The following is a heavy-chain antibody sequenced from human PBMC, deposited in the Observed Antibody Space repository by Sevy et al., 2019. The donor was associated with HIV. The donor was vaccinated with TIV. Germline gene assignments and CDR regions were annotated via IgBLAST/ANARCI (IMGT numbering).Heavy chain of an antibody. J-gene: IGHJ4*02. D-gene: IGHD3-16*01. CDR1: GFTFNNYA. CDR2: ISGTGSST. Sequence: GGSLRLSCAASGFTFNNYAMFWVRQAPGKGLEWVSAISGTGSSTYYADSVNGRFTISRDDSKNTLSLQMNSLRAEDTAVYYCAKHHEAYSLRGYFDYRGQGTLVTVSS. V-gene: IGHV3-23*01. CDR3: AKHHEAYSLRGYFDY.